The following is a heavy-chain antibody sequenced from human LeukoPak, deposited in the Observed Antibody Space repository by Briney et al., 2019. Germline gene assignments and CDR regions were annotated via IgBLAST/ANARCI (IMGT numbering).Heavy chain of an antibody. V-gene: IGHV3-23*01. Sequence: GGSLRLSCAASGFSFSSYWMHWVRQAPGKGLEWVSAITGSGGSTYYEDSVKGRFTISRDNSKNTLYLQMNSLRAEDTAVYHCAISRDSSGYYYSWGQGTLVTVSS. J-gene: IGHJ4*02. CDR2: ITGSGGST. CDR3: AISRDSSGYYYS. D-gene: IGHD3-22*01. CDR1: GFSFSSYW.